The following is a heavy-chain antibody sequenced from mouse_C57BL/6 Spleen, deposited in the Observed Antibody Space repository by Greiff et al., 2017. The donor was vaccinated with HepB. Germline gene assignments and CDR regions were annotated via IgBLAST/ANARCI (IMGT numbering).Heavy chain of an antibody. J-gene: IGHJ1*03. CDR2: IYPSDSET. CDR3: ARDYGLWYFDV. Sequence: QVQLQQPGAELVRPGSSVKLSCKASGYTFTSYWMDWVKQRPGQGLEWIGNIYPSDSETHYNQKFKDKATLTVDKSSSTAYMQLSSLTSEDSAVYYCARDYGLWYFDVWGTGTTVTVSS. CDR1: GYTFTSYW. D-gene: IGHD1-2*01. V-gene: IGHV1-61*01.